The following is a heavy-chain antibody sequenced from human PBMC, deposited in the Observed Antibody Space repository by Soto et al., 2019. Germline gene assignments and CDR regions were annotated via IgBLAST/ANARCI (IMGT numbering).Heavy chain of an antibody. CDR2: FHYSGST. V-gene: IGHV4-39*01. D-gene: IGHD3-16*01. J-gene: IGHJ4*02. CDR1: GGSISSRDSY. CDR3: ARGFGRSHFDY. Sequence: SETLSLTCTVSGGSISSRDSYWGWIRQPPGKGLEWIGSFHYSGSTYYNPSLKSRVTISVDTSKNQLSLRVTPVTAADTAVYYCARGFGRSHFDYWGQGTLVTVSS.